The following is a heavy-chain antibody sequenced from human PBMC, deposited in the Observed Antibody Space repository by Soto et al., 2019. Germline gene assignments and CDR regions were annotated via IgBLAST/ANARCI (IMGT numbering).Heavy chain of an antibody. V-gene: IGHV4-28*01. D-gene: IGHD1-26*01. J-gene: IGHJ4*02. CDR3: GRREIEGPIDC. CDR1: GYSISSSNW. CDR2: IYYSGTT. Sequence: SETLSLTCAVSGYSISSSNWWGWIRQPPGKGLEWIGYIYYSGTTYYNPSLKSRVTMSVDTSKNQFSLKLTSVTAVDTAVYYWGRREIEGPIDCWGQGTLVTVSS.